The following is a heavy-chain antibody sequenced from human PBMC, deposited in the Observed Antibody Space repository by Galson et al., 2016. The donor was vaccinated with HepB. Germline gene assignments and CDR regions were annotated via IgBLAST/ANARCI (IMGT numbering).Heavy chain of an antibody. J-gene: IGHJ1*01. Sequence: SLRLSCAASGFTFSRFWMNRVRQAPGKGLEWVASIKEDGSKTSYVDSVKGRFTISRDNVENSLYLQMNSLRAEDTAVYYCARYGDEAGWNFQHWGQGTLVTVSS. D-gene: IGHD6-19*01. CDR3: ARYGDEAGWNFQH. CDR1: GFTFSRFW. V-gene: IGHV3-7*03. CDR2: IKEDGSKT.